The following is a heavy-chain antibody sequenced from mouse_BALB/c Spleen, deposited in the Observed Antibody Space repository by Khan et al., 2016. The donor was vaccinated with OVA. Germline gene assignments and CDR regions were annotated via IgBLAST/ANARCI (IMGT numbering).Heavy chain of an antibody. J-gene: IGHJ3*01. Sequence: VQLQQSGPELVKPGASVKMSCKASGYTFTSYVMHWVKQKPGLGLEWIGYIYPFNDDTKYNEKFKGKAILTSDKSSSTAYMELNSLTSEDSAVYYCATVGTYDVSFAYWGQGTLVTVSA. CDR1: GYTFTSYV. D-gene: IGHD2-12*01. V-gene: IGHV1S136*01. CDR3: ATVGTYDVSFAY. CDR2: IYPFNDDT.